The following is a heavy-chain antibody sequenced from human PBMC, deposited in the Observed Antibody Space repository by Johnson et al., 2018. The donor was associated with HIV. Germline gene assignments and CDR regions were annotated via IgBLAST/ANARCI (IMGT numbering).Heavy chain of an antibody. CDR3: ARVGAGHISGPDMVFDI. Sequence: QVQLVESGGGVVQPGRSLRLSCAASGFTFSSYAMHWVRQAPGKGLEWVAVISYDGSNKYYADSVKGRFTISRDNSKNTLYLQVNSRRAEDTAIYYCARVGAGHISGPDMVFDIWGQGTMVTVSS. J-gene: IGHJ3*02. D-gene: IGHD6-19*01. V-gene: IGHV3-30-3*01. CDR1: GFTFSSYA. CDR2: ISYDGSNK.